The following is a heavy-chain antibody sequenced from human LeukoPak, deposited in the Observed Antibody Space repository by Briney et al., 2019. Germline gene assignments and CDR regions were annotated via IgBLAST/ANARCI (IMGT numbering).Heavy chain of an antibody. J-gene: IGHJ4*02. V-gene: IGHV3-23*01. CDR3: VKHSAPVLAAARFDY. Sequence: GGSLRLSCAASGFTFSNYAMRWVRQAPGKGLEWVSVISGSGTNTYYADSVKGRFTISRDNSKNTLYLQMNSLRAEDTALYYCVKHSAPVLAAARFDYWGQGNLVTVSS. CDR2: ISGSGTNT. D-gene: IGHD2-2*01. CDR1: GFTFSNYA.